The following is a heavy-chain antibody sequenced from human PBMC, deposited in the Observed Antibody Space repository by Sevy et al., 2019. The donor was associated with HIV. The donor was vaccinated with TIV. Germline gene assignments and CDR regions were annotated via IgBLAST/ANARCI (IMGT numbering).Heavy chain of an antibody. V-gene: IGHV3-74*01. D-gene: IGHD2-8*01. CDR3: TRDMYGIDY. CDR2: VDNDGGGT. CDR1: GFTFTNYC. J-gene: IGHJ4*02. Sequence: GGSLRLSCAASGFTFTNYCMHWVRQAPGKGLVWVSGVDNDGGGTNYADSVKGRFTISRDNAKNTVYLQMNSLRAEDTAVYFWTRDMYGIDYWGQGTLVTVSS.